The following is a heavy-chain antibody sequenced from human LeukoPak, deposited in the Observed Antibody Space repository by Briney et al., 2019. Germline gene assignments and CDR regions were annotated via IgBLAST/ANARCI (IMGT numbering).Heavy chain of an antibody. CDR1: GFNFNFDDYA. CDR3: AKGPKENWYFDL. CDR2: MNWKTDIV. V-gene: IGHV3-9*03. J-gene: IGHJ2*01. Sequence: GGSLRLSCAASGFNFNFDDYAFHWVRQAPGKGLEWVSGMNWKTDIVAYADSVKGRFTISRDNDRKSVHLQMNSLTPDDMAVYHCAKGPKENWYFDLWGRGTLVTASS.